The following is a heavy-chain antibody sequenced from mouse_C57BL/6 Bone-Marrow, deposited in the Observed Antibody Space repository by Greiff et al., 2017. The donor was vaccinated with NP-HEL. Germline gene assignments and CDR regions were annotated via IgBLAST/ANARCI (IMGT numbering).Heavy chain of an antibody. CDR1: GYTFTEYT. D-gene: IGHD4-1*01. J-gene: IGHJ4*01. Sequence: VKLMESGAELVKPGASVKLSCKASGYTFTEYTIHWVKQRSGQGLEWIGWFYPGSGSIKYNEKFKDKATLTADKSSSTVYMELSRLTSEDSAVYFCARHPWDYYAMDYWGQGTSVTVSS. V-gene: IGHV1-62-2*01. CDR2: FYPGSGSI. CDR3: ARHPWDYYAMDY.